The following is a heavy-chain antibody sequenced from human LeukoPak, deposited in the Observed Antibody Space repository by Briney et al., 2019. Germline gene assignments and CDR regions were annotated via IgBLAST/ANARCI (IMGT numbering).Heavy chain of an antibody. D-gene: IGHD3-16*01. V-gene: IGHV4-39*01. CDR3: AGLGGSTEY. J-gene: IGHJ4*02. CDR2: IYYSGST. Sequence: SETLSLTCTVSLGSISSSSYNWGWFRQSPGKGLEWIGTIYYSGSTSYNPSLKSRVTISVDTSKNQFSLTLRSVTAADTAVYYCAGLGGSTEYWGQGTLVTVSS. CDR1: LGSISSSSYN.